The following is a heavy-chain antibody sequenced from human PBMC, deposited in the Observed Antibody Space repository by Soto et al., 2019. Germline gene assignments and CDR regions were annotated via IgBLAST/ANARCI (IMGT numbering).Heavy chain of an antibody. CDR2: ISSSGVSDT. J-gene: IGHJ5*02. Sequence: GGSLRLSCAASGFTFRTYEMNWVRQAPGKGLEWVSYISSSGVSDTYYADSVKGRFTISRDNAKNSVYLQMDSLRVEDTAVYYCAREGALKPFSSWGQGALVTVSS. CDR1: GFTFRTYE. CDR3: AREGALKPFSS. V-gene: IGHV3-48*03.